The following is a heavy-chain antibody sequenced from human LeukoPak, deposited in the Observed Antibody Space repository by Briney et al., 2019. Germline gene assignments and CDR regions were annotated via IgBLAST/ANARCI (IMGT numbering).Heavy chain of an antibody. CDR3: ARVIGGYGDY. J-gene: IGHJ4*02. CDR1: GFTFSSYS. V-gene: IGHV3-21*01. Sequence: PGGSLRLSCAASGFTFSSYSMNWVRQAPGKGLEWVSSISSSSSYIYYADSVKGRFTISRDNAKNSLYLQMNSLRAEDTAMYYCARVIGGYGDYWGQGTLVTVSS. CDR2: ISSSSSYI. D-gene: IGHD5-12*01.